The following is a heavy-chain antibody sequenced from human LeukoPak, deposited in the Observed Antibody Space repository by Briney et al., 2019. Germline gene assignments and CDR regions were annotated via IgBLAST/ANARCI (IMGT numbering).Heavy chain of an antibody. J-gene: IGHJ5*02. D-gene: IGHD2-8*01. CDR2: INPNSGGT. CDR1: GYTFTGYY. CDR3: ARDRGYCTNGVCYIWFDP. Sequence: ASVKASCKASGYTFTGYYMHWVQQAPGQGLEWMGWINPNSGGTNYAQKFQGRVTMTRDTSISTAYMELSRLRSDDTAVYYCARDRGYCTNGVCYIWFDPWGQGTLVTVSS. V-gene: IGHV1-2*02.